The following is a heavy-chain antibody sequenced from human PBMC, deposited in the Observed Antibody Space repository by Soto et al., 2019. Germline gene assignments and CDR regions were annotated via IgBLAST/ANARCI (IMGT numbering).Heavy chain of an antibody. CDR3: AREGGGPAAAGTSRIYWYFDL. CDR2: IYYSGST. Sequence: NPSETLSLTCTVSGGSISSYYWSWIRQPPGKGLEWIGYIYYSGSTNYNPSLKSRVTISVDTSKNQFSLKLSSVTAADTAVNYCAREGGGPAAAGTSRIYWYFDLWGRGTLVTVSS. CDR1: GGSISSYY. V-gene: IGHV4-59*01. J-gene: IGHJ2*01. D-gene: IGHD6-13*01.